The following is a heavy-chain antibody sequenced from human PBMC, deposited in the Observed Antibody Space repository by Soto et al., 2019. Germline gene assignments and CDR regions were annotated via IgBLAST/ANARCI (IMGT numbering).Heavy chain of an antibody. D-gene: IGHD2-2*01. Sequence: PSETLSLTCTVSGGSISSGGYYWSWIRQHPGKGLEWIGYIYYSGSTYYNPSLKSRVSISVDTSKNQFSLKVSSVTAADTAVYYCARLVPAAPYSFDYWGQGTLVTVSS. CDR1: GGSISSGGYY. J-gene: IGHJ4*02. V-gene: IGHV4-31*03. CDR3: ARLVPAAPYSFDY. CDR2: IYYSGST.